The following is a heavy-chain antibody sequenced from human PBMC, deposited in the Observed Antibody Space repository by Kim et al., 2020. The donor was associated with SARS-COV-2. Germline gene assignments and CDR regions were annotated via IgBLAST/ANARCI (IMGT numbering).Heavy chain of an antibody. Sequence: QKCKGRVTITRDTSTHTVYMELSSLTSEDTALYFCARDQGAGDGMDVWGQGTTVTVSS. V-gene: IGHV1-46*01. CDR3: ARDQGAGDGMDV. J-gene: IGHJ6*02. D-gene: IGHD3-10*01.